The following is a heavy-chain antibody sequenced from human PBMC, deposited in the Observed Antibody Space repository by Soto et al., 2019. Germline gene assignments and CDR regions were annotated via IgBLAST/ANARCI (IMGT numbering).Heavy chain of an antibody. Sequence: GGSLRLSCAASGFTFSSYSMNWVRQAPGKGLEWVSYISSSSSTIYYADSVKGRFTISRDNAKNSLYLQMNSLRAEDTAVYYCSRDLVMGSCWYPRWFDPWGQGTLFTVSS. CDR1: GFTFSSYS. CDR3: SRDLVMGSCWYPRWFDP. J-gene: IGHJ5*02. CDR2: ISSSSSTI. V-gene: IGHV3-48*01. D-gene: IGHD6-13*01.